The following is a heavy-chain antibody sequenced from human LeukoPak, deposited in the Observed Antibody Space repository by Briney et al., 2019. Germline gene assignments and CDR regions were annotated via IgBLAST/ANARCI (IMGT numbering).Heavy chain of an antibody. V-gene: IGHV3-64*01. J-gene: IGHJ4*02. D-gene: IGHD5-18*01. CDR1: GFTFSSYA. CDR3: ARRSGYSYGSTFDY. Sequence: GGSPRLSCAASGFTFSSYAMHWVRQAPGKGLEYVSAISSNGGSTYYANSVKGRLTISRDNPKNTLYLQMGSLRAEDMAVYYCARRSGYSYGSTFDYWGQGTLVTVSS. CDR2: ISSNGGST.